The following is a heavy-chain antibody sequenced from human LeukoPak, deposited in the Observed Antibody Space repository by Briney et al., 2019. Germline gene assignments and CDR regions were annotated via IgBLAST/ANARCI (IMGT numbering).Heavy chain of an antibody. D-gene: IGHD1-26*01. CDR1: GGSISSYY. CDR3: ARGATYVDY. Sequence: SETLSLTCTVSGGSISSYYWSWIRQPPGKGLEWIGYIYYSGSSNYNPTLKSRVTISVDTSKNQFSLKLSSVTAADTAVYYCARGATYVDYWGQGTLVTVSS. J-gene: IGHJ4*02. V-gene: IGHV4-59*01. CDR2: IYYSGSS.